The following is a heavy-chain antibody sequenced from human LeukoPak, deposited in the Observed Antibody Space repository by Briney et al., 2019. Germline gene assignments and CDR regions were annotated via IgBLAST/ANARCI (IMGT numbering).Heavy chain of an antibody. CDR3: AKDQYVVVSAYYFDY. Sequence: QPGGSLRLSCAASGFTFSSYAMSWVGQAPGKGLEWVSAISGSGGSTYYADSVKGRFTISRDNSKNTLYLQMNSLRAEDTAVYYCAKDQYVVVSAYYFDYWGQGTLVTVSS. CDR1: GFTFSSYA. J-gene: IGHJ4*02. CDR2: ISGSGGST. D-gene: IGHD2-2*01. V-gene: IGHV3-23*01.